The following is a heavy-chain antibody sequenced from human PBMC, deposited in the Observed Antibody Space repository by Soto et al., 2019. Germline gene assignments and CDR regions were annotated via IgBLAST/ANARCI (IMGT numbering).Heavy chain of an antibody. D-gene: IGHD3-22*01. CDR3: AKAGEKKYYYDSRAHPNYYYYGMDV. J-gene: IGHJ6*02. CDR2: ISGSGGST. Sequence: GGSLSLSCAASGFTLSSYAMSWVRQAPGKGLEWVSAISGSGGSTYYADSVKGRFTISRDNSKNKLYLQMNSLRAEDTAVYYCAKAGEKKYYYDSRAHPNYYYYGMDVWGQGTTVTVYS. CDR1: GFTLSSYA. V-gene: IGHV3-23*01.